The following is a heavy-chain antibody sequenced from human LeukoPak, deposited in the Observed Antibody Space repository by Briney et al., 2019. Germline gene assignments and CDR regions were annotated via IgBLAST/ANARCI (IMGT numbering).Heavy chain of an antibody. Sequence: SVKVSCKASRATFSSYALSWVRQARGQGLEWMGGIIPIFGTANYAQKFQGRVTITADKSTSTAYMELSSLRSEDTAVYYCARARGGDDVLTLDYWGQGTLVTVSS. CDR1: RATFSSYA. J-gene: IGHJ4*02. CDR2: IIPIFGTA. CDR3: ARARGGDDVLTLDY. V-gene: IGHV1-69*06. D-gene: IGHD3-9*01.